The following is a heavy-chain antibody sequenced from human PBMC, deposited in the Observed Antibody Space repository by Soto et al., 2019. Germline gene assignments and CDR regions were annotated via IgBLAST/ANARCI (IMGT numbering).Heavy chain of an antibody. CDR1: GFTFSDYY. CDR2: ISSSGSTI. D-gene: IGHD3-3*01. V-gene: IGHV3-11*01. Sequence: GGSLRLSCAASGFTFSDYYMSWIRQAPGKGLEWVSYISSSGSTIYYADSVKGRFTISRDNAKNSLYLQMNSLRAEDTAVYYCASLPFGFWSGYYREGNYMDVWGKGTTVTVSS. J-gene: IGHJ6*03. CDR3: ASLPFGFWSGYYREGNYMDV.